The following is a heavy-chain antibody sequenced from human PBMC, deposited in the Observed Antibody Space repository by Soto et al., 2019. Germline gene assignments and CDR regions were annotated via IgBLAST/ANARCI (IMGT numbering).Heavy chain of an antibody. CDR1: GFTFSGSA. CDR2: IRSKANSYAT. D-gene: IGHD5-12*01. Sequence: EVQLVESGGGLVQPGGSLKLSCAASGFTFSGSAMHWVRQASGKGLEWVGRIRSKANSYATAYAASVKGRFTISRDDSXXPXYXXMNGLKTEDTAVYYCTRGGGWLRSKPYYYYYGMDVWGQGTTVTVSS. CDR3: TRGGGWLRSKPYYYYYGMDV. J-gene: IGHJ6*02. V-gene: IGHV3-73*02.